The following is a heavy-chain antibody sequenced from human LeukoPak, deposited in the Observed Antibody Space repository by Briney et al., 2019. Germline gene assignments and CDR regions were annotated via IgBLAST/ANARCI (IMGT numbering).Heavy chain of an antibody. CDR1: GYTLTELS. CDR3: ATAYDSSGYCDY. Sequence: GASVKVSCKVSGYTLTELSMHWVRQAPGKGLEWRGGFDPEDGQTIYAQKFQGRVTMTEDTSTDTAYMELSSLRSEDTAVYYCATAYDSSGYCDYWGQGTLGTVSS. J-gene: IGHJ4*02. CDR2: FDPEDGQT. V-gene: IGHV1-24*01. D-gene: IGHD3-22*01.